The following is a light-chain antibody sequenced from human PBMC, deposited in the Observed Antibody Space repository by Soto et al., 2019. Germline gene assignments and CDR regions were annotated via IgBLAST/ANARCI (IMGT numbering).Light chain of an antibody. J-gene: IGKJ5*01. Sequence: EIVWTQSPGTLSLSPGERATLSCRASQSVRDNYLAWYQQKPGQAPRLLIYGASSRATGIADRFSGSGSGTDFTLTISRLEPEDFAVYYCQQYGSSAITFGQGTRLEIK. CDR2: GAS. CDR1: QSVRDNY. CDR3: QQYGSSAIT. V-gene: IGKV3-20*01.